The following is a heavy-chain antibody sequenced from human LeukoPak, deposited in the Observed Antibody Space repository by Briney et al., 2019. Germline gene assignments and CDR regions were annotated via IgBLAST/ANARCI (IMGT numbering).Heavy chain of an antibody. Sequence: PGASLRLSCAASGFTFSSYAMSWVRQAPGKGLEWVLAISGSGGNTYYADSVKGRFTISRDNSKNTLYLQMNSLRAEDTAVYYCAKAKLSGGWYFDYWGQGTLVTVSS. CDR1: GFTFSSYA. D-gene: IGHD2-15*01. CDR3: AKAKLSGGWYFDY. CDR2: ISGSGGNT. V-gene: IGHV3-23*01. J-gene: IGHJ4*02.